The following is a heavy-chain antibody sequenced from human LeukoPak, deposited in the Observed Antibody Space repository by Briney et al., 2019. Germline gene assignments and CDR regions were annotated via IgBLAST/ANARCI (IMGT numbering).Heavy chain of an antibody. CDR3: ARVLGSPYSSSWYGT. J-gene: IGHJ5*02. V-gene: IGHV4-59*01. D-gene: IGHD6-13*01. CDR2: IYYSGST. Sequence: PSETLSLTCTVSGGSISSYYWSWIRQPPGKGLEWIGYIYYSGSTNYNPSLKSRVTISVDTSKNQFSLKLSSVTAADTAVYYCARVLGSPYSSSWYGTWGQGTLVTVSS. CDR1: GGSISSYY.